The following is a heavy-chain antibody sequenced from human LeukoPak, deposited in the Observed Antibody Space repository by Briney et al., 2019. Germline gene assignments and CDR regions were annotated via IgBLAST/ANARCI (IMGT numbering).Heavy chain of an antibody. CDR3: ARDVMVDFWRGYQNPNWFDP. Sequence: SETLSLTRTVSGGSISSYYWSWIRQPAGKGLEWIGRIYTSGSTNYNPSLKSRVTLSVDTSKNQFSLKLSSVTAADTAVYYCARDVMVDFWRGYQNPNWFDPWGQGTLVTVSS. CDR1: GGSISSYY. J-gene: IGHJ5*02. D-gene: IGHD3-3*01. V-gene: IGHV4-4*07. CDR2: IYTSGST.